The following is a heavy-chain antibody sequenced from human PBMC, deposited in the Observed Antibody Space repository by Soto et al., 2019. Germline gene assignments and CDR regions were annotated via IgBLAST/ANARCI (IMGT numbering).Heavy chain of an antibody. D-gene: IGHD4-17*01. J-gene: IGHJ4*02. CDR1: GYTFTGYY. Sequence: ASVKVSCKASGYTFTGYYMHWVRQAPGQGLEWMGWINPNSGGTNYAQKFQGWVTMTRDTSISTAYMELSRLRSDDKAVYYCATTTVTTGLVYWGQGTLVTVSS. CDR3: ATTTVTTGLVY. V-gene: IGHV1-2*04. CDR2: INPNSGGT.